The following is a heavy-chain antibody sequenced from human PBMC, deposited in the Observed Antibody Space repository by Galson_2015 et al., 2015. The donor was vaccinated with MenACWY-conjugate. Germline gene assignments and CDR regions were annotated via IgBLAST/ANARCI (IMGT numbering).Heavy chain of an antibody. CDR3: ASEDYYYDSSSRRKLSMDY. Sequence: SLRLSCAASGFTFSSNWMSWVRQAPRKGLEWVADIKPDGSEKYYADSVKGRFTISRDNVKNSLYLQMNSLRAEDTAVYYCASEDYYYDSSSRRKLSMDYWGQGTLVTVSS. V-gene: IGHV3-7*03. CDR2: IKPDGSEK. J-gene: IGHJ4*02. D-gene: IGHD3-22*01. CDR1: GFTFSSNW.